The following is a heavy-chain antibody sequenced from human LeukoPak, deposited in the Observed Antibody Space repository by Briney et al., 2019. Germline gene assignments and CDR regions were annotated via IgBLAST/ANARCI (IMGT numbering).Heavy chain of an antibody. J-gene: IGHJ4*02. V-gene: IGHV3-23*01. CDR2: ISADGRTT. CDR1: GFTFSNYA. Sequence: GESLKISCAASGFTFSNYAMSWVRQAPGKGLEWVSTISADGRTTYYADSVKGRFTVSREYSKNTLYLHLNSLRAEDTAVYHCAKVGCSTTSCYAGDDYWGQGTLVIISS. CDR3: AKVGCSTTSCYAGDDY. D-gene: IGHD2-2*01.